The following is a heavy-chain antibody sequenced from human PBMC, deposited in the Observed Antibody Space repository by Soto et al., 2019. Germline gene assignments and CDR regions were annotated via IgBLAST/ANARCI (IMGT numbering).Heavy chain of an antibody. CDR3: ARTSAAGKYYYGMDV. CDR2: IYPGDSDT. CDR1: GYRFTRYW. V-gene: IGHV5-51*01. J-gene: IGHJ6*02. D-gene: IGHD6-13*01. Sequence: GESVKISCQASGYRFTRYWMSWVRQIPGKGLEWMGIIYPGDSDTGYGPSFQGQVTMSADKSISTAYLQWSSLKASDTAMYYCARTSAAGKYYYGMDVWGQGTTVTVSS.